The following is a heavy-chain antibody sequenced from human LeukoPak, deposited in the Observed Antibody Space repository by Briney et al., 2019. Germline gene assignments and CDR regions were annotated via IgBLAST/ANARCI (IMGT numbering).Heavy chain of an antibody. CDR2: ISSSSSYI. Sequence: RPGGSLRLSCAASGFTFSSYSMNWVRQAPGKGLEWVSSISSSSSYIYYADSVKGRFTISRDNAKNSLYLQMNSLRAEGTAVYYCARDYSSGWYYFDYWGQGTLVTVSS. V-gene: IGHV3-21*01. D-gene: IGHD6-19*01. CDR3: ARDYSSGWYYFDY. J-gene: IGHJ4*02. CDR1: GFTFSSYS.